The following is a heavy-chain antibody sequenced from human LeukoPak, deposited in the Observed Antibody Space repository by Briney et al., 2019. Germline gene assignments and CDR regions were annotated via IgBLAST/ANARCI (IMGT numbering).Heavy chain of an antibody. J-gene: IGHJ4*02. CDR1: GLFVNSTY. Sequence: PGGSMRLSCAASGLFVNSTYMSWVRQAHGKGLEWVSVINSGGNTYYADSVKGRFTISRDNSKNTLYLQMNSLRAEDTAVYYCATGPVTIWGQGTLVTVSP. CDR2: INSGGNT. CDR3: ATGPVTI. D-gene: IGHD4-17*01. V-gene: IGHV3-53*01.